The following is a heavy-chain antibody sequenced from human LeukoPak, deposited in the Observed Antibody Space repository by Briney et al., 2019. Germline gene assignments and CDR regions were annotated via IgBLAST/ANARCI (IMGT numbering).Heavy chain of an antibody. Sequence: SETLSLTCTVSGGSISSYYWSWIRQPPGKGLEWIGYIYYSGSTNYNPSLKSRVTISVDTSKNQFSLKLSSVTAADTAVYYCARGPWNTVTTRIPYYYYMDVWGKGTTVTVSS. V-gene: IGHV4-59*01. CDR1: GGSISSYY. CDR2: IYYSGST. J-gene: IGHJ6*03. CDR3: ARGPWNTVTTRIPYYYYMDV. D-gene: IGHD4-11*01.